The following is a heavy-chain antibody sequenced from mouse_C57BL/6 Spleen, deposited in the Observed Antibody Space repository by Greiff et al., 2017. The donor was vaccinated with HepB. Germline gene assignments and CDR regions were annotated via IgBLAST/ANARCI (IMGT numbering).Heavy chain of an antibody. Sequence: VQLQQSGTVLARPGASVKMSCKTSGYTFTSYWMHWVKQRPGQGLEWIGAIYPGNSDTSYNQKFKGKAKLAAVTSASTAYLELSSLTNEDSAVYYCTRDGYDGGYAMDYWGQGTSVTVAS. CDR2: IYPGNSDT. D-gene: IGHD2-2*01. CDR3: TRDGYDGGYAMDY. CDR1: GYTFTSYW. V-gene: IGHV1-5*01. J-gene: IGHJ4*01.